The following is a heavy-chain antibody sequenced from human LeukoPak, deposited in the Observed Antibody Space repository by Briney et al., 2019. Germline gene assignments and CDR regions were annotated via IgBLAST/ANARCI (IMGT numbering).Heavy chain of an antibody. CDR2: ISSSSSYI. D-gene: IGHD3-22*01. CDR1: GFTFSSYS. CDR3: ARDDSSGYSTHDY. V-gene: IGHV3-21*01. J-gene: IGHJ4*02. Sequence: PGGSLRLSCAASGFTFSSYSMNWVRQAPGKGLEWVSSISSSSSYIYYADSVKGRFTISRDNAKNSLYLQMNSLRAEDTAVYYCARDDSSGYSTHDYWGQGTLVTVSS.